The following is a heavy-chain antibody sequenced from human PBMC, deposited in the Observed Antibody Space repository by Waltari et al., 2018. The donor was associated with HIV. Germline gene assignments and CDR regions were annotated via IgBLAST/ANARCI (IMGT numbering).Heavy chain of an antibody. Sequence: EVQLVESGGGLVKPGGSLRLSCAAAGFSFHFYPMNWVRQAPGKWLAWLSSIGGDRGSRAYAYSSRGLFTISRDNAKTSLYLQMNSLRAEETAVYYCARDFGSGSSGWYDYWGQGTLVTVSS. CDR3: ARDFGSGSSGWYDY. J-gene: IGHJ4*02. V-gene: IGHV3-21*02. CDR2: IGGDRGSR. CDR1: GFSFHFYP. D-gene: IGHD6-19*01.